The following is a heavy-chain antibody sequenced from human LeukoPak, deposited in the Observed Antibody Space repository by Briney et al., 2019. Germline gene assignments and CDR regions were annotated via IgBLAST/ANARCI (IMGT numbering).Heavy chain of an antibody. Sequence: PGGSLRLSCAASGFTVSSNYMSWVRQAPGKGLEWVSAISGSGGSTYYADSVKGRFTISRDNSKNTLYLQMNSLRAEDTAVYYCAKRRYGDYVDYWGQGTLVTVSS. CDR3: AKRRYGDYVDY. V-gene: IGHV3-23*01. J-gene: IGHJ4*02. D-gene: IGHD4-17*01. CDR1: GFTVSSNY. CDR2: ISGSGGST.